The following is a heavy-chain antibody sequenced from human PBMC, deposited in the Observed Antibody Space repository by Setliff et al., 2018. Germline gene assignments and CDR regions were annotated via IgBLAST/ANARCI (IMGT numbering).Heavy chain of an antibody. J-gene: IGHJ4*02. V-gene: IGHV2-5*01. Sequence: SGPTLVNPTQTLTLTCPFSGFSLSTSGVGVGWIRQPPGKALEWLALIYWNDDKRYSPSLKSRLTITKDTSKNQVVLTMTNMDPVDTATYYCAHIAGGGNSPRHDYWGQGTLVTVSS. CDR2: IYWNDDK. D-gene: IGHD2-21*01. CDR1: GFSLSTSGVG. CDR3: AHIAGGGNSPRHDY.